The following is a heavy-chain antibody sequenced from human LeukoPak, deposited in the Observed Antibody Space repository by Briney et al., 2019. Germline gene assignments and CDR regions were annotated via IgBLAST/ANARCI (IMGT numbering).Heavy chain of an antibody. J-gene: IGHJ4*02. Sequence: PSETLSLTCSVSAGSISSSSWWSWVRQSPVKGLEWIGEIYLYGTTNYNPSLKSRVTMSVDRSKNQFSLKLSSVTAADTAVYYCASTGAYYDVWGQGTLVTVSS. CDR1: AGSISSSSW. D-gene: IGHD3-3*01. CDR3: ASTGAYYDV. CDR2: IYLYGTT. V-gene: IGHV4-4*02.